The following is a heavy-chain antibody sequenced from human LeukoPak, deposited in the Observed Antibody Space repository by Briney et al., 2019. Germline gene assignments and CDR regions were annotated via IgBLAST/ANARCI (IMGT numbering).Heavy chain of an antibody. CDR2: INPNSGGT. Sequence: ASVKVSCKASGYTFTGYYMHWVRQAPGQGLEWMGWINPNSGGTNYAQKFQGWVTMTRDTSISTAYMELSRLRSDDTAVYYCARGPLSGEWLRSENYYFDYWGQGTLVTVSS. D-gene: IGHD5-12*01. CDR3: ARGPLSGEWLRSENYYFDY. J-gene: IGHJ4*02. CDR1: GYTFTGYY. V-gene: IGHV1-2*04.